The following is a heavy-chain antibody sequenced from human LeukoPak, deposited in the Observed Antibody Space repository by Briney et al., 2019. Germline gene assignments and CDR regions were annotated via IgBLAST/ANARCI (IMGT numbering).Heavy chain of an antibody. CDR2: ISGSGGST. V-gene: IGHV3-23*01. D-gene: IGHD6-6*01. CDR3: AKAGPYGSSSVWYYYGMDV. CDR1: GFTFSSYA. J-gene: IGHJ6*02. Sequence: GGSLRLSCAASGFTFSSYAMSWVRQAPGKGLEWVSAISGSGGSTYYADSVKGRFTISRDNSKNTLYLQMNSLRAEDTAVYYCAKAGPYGSSSVWYYYGMDVWGQGTTVTVSS.